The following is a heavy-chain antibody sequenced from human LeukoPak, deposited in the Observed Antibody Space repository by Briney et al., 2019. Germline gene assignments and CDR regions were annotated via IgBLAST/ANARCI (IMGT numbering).Heavy chain of an antibody. CDR2: IYYSGST. Sequence: SQTLTLTCTVSGGSISSGDYYWSWIRQPPGKGLEWIGYIYYSGSTYYNPSLKSRATISVDTSKNQFSLKLSSVTAADTAVYYCARGLVVTGMDVWGQGTTVTVSS. D-gene: IGHD2-15*01. J-gene: IGHJ6*02. CDR3: ARGLVVTGMDV. CDR1: GGSISSGDYY. V-gene: IGHV4-30-4*01.